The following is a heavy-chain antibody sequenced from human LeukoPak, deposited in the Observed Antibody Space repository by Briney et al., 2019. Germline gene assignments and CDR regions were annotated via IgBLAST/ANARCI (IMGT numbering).Heavy chain of an antibody. D-gene: IGHD3-3*01. J-gene: IGHJ3*02. CDR3: ARRTLTIRTFDI. Sequence: ASVKVSCKASGYTFTSYGINWVRQATGQGPEWMGWMNPNSGNTGYAQKFQGRVTITRNTSISTAYMELNSLGSEDTAVYYCARRTLTIRTFDIWGQGTMVTVSS. CDR1: GYTFTSYG. CDR2: MNPNSGNT. V-gene: IGHV1-8*01.